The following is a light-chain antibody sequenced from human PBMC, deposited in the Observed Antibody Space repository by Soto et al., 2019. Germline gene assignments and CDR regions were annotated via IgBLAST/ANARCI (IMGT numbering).Light chain of an antibody. CDR2: DAS. J-gene: IGKJ1*01. Sequence: DIQMTQSPSTLSASVGDRVTITCRASQSINNWLAWYQQKPGKAPKLLIYDASSLESGVPSRFSGSGSGTEFTLTISSLQPDDFATYYCQQYNSYPWTFGPGTKVDIK. CDR3: QQYNSYPWT. V-gene: IGKV1-5*01. CDR1: QSINNW.